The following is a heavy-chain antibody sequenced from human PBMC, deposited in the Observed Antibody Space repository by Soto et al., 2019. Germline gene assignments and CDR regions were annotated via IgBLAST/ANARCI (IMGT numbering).Heavy chain of an antibody. J-gene: IGHJ6*02. Sequence: SVKVSCKASGGTFSSYAISWVRQAPGQGLEWMGGIIPIFGTANYAQKFQGRVTITADESTSTAYMELSSLRPEDTAVYYCARTCSSTSCSYYYGMDVWGQGTTVTVSS. V-gene: IGHV1-69*13. D-gene: IGHD2-2*01. CDR1: GGTFSSYA. CDR3: ARTCSSTSCSYYYGMDV. CDR2: IIPIFGTA.